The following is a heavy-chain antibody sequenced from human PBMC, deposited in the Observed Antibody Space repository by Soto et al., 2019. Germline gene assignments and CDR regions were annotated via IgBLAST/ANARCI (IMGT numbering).Heavy chain of an antibody. J-gene: IGHJ6*02. D-gene: IGHD3-16*01. CDR3: ARDEGEQVGGRYADHYGMDV. Sequence: QVQLQESGPGLVKPSQTLSLICTVSGGTIRSGGYYWSWIRQHPGKGLEWIGYIDHSGTTFYNPSHKSRLVISIYTSKDQFSLNLTSVTAADTAVYYCARDEGEQVGGRYADHYGMDVWCQGTKVTVSS. CDR1: GGTIRSGGYY. V-gene: IGHV4-31*03. CDR2: IDHSGTT.